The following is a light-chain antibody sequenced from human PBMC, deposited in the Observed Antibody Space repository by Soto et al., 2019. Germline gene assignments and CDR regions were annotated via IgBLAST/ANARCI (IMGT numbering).Light chain of an antibody. CDR2: DAS. Sequence: ETGLTQSPGTLSLSPGDRATLSCRASQSVSSSYLAWYQQKPGQAPRLLIYDASRRATGIPDRFSGSGSGTDFTLTISRLEPEDFAVYYCQQYGSTPRTFGQGTKWIS. CDR3: QQYGSTPRT. V-gene: IGKV3-20*01. CDR1: QSVSSSY. J-gene: IGKJ1*01.